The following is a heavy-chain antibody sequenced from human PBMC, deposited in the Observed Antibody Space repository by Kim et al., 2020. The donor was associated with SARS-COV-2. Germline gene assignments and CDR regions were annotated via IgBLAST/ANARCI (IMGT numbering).Heavy chain of an antibody. J-gene: IGHJ4*02. CDR3: TRGDVVVVAATAD. V-gene: IGHV3-49*02. Sequence: YAASVKGRFTISRDDSKSIAYLQMNSLKTEDTAVYYCTRGDVVVVAATADWGQGTLVTVSS. D-gene: IGHD2-15*01.